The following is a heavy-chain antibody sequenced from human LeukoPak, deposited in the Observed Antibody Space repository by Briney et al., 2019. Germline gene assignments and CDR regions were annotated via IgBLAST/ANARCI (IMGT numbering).Heavy chain of an antibody. CDR1: GFTVSSNY. V-gene: IGHV3-21*01. J-gene: IGHJ4*02. Sequence: PGGSLRLSCAASGFTVSSNYMSWVRQAPGKGLEWVSSISSSSSYIYYADSVKGRFTISRDNAKNSLYLQMNSLRAEDTAVYYCARSGGDYYYDSSGYLYYFDYWGQGTVVTVSS. D-gene: IGHD3-22*01. CDR3: ARSGGDYYYDSSGYLYYFDY. CDR2: ISSSSSYI.